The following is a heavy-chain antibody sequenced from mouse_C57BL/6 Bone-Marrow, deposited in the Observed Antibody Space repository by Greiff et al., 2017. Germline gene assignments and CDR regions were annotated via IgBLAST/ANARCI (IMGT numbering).Heavy chain of an antibody. V-gene: IGHV1-59*01. CDR2: IDPSDSYT. D-gene: IGHD1-1*01. CDR3: ARSGYYGSSFFDY. CDR1: GYTFTSYW. Sequence: QVQLKQPGAELVRPGTSVKLSCKASGYTFTSYWMHWVKQRPGQGLEWIGVIDPSDSYTNYNQKFKGKATLTVDTSSSTAYMQLSSLTSEDSAVYDCARSGYYGSSFFDYWGQGTTLTGSS. J-gene: IGHJ2*01.